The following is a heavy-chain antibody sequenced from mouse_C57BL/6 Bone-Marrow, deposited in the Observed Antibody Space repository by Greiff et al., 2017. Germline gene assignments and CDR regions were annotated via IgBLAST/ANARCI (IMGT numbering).Heavy chain of an antibody. D-gene: IGHD1-1*01. CDR3: ARRVYYYGSSPFYFDY. CDR1: GFTFSDYG. V-gene: IGHV5-15*01. CDR2: ISNLAYSI. Sequence: EVKLVESGGGLVQPGGSLKLSCAASGFTFSDYGMAWVRQAPRKGPEWVAFISNLAYSIYYADTVTGRFTISRENAKNTLYLEMSSLRSEDTAMYYCARRVYYYGSSPFYFDYWGQGTTLTVSS. J-gene: IGHJ2*01.